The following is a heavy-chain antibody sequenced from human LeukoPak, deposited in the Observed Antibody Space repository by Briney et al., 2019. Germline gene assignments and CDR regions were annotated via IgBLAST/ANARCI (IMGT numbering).Heavy chain of an antibody. J-gene: IGHJ3*02. CDR1: GYTFTNYV. CDR3: ARDKPYAFDS. V-gene: IGHV1-18*01. CDR2: ISTSKGNT. Sequence: ASVKVSFKTSGYTFTNYVISWVRRAPGQGLEWMGWISTSKGNTIYAQKFQGRVTLTTDTSTSTAYMELRSLRSDDTAVYDCARDKPYAFDSWAQGTTVNVAS.